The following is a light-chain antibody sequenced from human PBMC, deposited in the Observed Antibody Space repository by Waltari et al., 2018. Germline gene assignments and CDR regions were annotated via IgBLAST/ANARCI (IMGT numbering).Light chain of an antibody. CDR1: QSIATN. CDR3: QQYNRWPPIT. CDR2: DAS. Sequence: EVVMTQSPATLSVSPGGRATLSCRASQSIATNLAWYQPRRGQAPKRLIFDASTRATSISGRFSGSGSGTEFTLTISSLQSEDSAVYYCQQYNRWPPITFGQGTRLEIK. J-gene: IGKJ5*01. V-gene: IGKV3-15*01.